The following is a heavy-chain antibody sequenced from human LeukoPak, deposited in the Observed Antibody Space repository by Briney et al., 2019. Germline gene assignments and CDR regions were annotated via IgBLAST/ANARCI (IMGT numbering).Heavy chain of an antibody. D-gene: IGHD3-16*01. J-gene: IGHJ4*02. CDR1: GFTFDDYA. Sequence: PGGSLRLSCAASGFTFDDYAMHWVRQAPGKGLEWVSGISWNSGSIGYADSVKGRFTISRDNAKNSLYLQMNSLRAEDTAVYYCAQTSLDYWGQGTLVTVSS. CDR3: AQTSLDY. V-gene: IGHV3-9*01. CDR2: ISWNSGSI.